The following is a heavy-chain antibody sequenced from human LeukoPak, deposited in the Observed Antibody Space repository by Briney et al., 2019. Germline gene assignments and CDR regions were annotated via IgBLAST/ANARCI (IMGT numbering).Heavy chain of an antibody. CDR3: TQGSGQYFDY. V-gene: IGHV3-15*01. CDR2: IRSRGDGGTT. CDR1: GFTFSSYA. D-gene: IGHD2-15*01. J-gene: IGHJ4*02. Sequence: GGSLRLSCAASGFTFSSYAMSWVRQAPGKGLEWVGRIRSRGDGGTTDFAAPVKGRFTISRDDSKNTLYLQMNSLTSEDTAVYYCTQGSGQYFDYWGQGTLVTVSS.